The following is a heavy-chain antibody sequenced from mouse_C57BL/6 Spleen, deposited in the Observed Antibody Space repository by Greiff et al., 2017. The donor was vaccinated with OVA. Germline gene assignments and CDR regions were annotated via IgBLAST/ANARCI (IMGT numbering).Heavy chain of an antibody. Sequence: EVQLKESGPELVKPGASVKISCKASGYSFTDYNMNWVKQSNGKSLEWIGVINPNYGTTSYNQKFKGKATLTVDQSSSTAYMQLNSLTSEDSAVYYCARGFYYGSSYEEDFDYWGQGTTLTVSS. CDR1: GYSFTDYN. CDR2: INPNYGTT. J-gene: IGHJ2*01. CDR3: ARGFYYGSSYEEDFDY. D-gene: IGHD1-1*01. V-gene: IGHV1-39*01.